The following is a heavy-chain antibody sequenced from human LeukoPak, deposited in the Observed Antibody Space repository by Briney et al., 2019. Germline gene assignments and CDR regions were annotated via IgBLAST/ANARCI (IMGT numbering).Heavy chain of an antibody. CDR3: ARGLGSPTDY. V-gene: IGHV3-74*01. CDR2: INDDGSTT. D-gene: IGHD1-26*01. CDR1: GFTFRTYW. J-gene: IGHJ4*02. Sequence: PGGSLRLSCAASGFTFRTYWMHWLRQAPGKGLVWVSRINDDGSTTTYADSVKGRFTISRDNAKSTLYLQMNRLRAEDTAVYYCARGLGSPTDYWGQGTLVTVSS.